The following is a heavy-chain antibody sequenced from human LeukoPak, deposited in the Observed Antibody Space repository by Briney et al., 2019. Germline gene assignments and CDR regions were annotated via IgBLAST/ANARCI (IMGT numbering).Heavy chain of an antibody. J-gene: IGHJ4*02. D-gene: IGHD2-2*01. CDR3: ARATIPFIVVVPAATLDY. V-gene: IGHV3-21*01. CDR2: ISSSSSYI. CDR1: GLTFSSYS. Sequence: GGSLRLSCAASGLTFSSYSMNWVRQAPGKGLEWVSSISSSSSYIYYTDSVKGRFTISRDNAKNSLYLQMNSLRAEDTAVYYCARATIPFIVVVPAATLDYWGQGTLVTVSS.